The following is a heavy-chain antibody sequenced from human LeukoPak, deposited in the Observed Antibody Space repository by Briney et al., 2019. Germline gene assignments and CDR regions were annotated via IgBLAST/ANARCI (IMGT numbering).Heavy chain of an antibody. V-gene: IGHV4-4*09. CDR2: IYTSGST. CDR1: GGSISSYY. D-gene: IGHD2-2*01. J-gene: IGHJ6*03. CDR3: ARRARYCSSTSCSPPTYYYYYYMDV. Sequence: SETLSLTCTVSGGSISSYYWSWIRQPPGKGLEWIGYIYTSGSTNYNPSLKSRVTISVDTSKNQFSLKLSSVTAADTAVYYCARRARYCSSTSCSPPTYYYYYYMDVWGKGTTVTVSS.